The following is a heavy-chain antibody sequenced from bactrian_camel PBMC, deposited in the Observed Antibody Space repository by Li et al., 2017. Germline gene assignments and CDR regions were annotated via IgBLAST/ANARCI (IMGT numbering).Heavy chain of an antibody. V-gene: IGHV3S53*01. CDR2: TDSDTNK. CDR1: GFALSGTC. J-gene: IGHJ4*01. Sequence: HVQLVGSGGGSVQPGGSLTLSCVASGFALSGTCMGWWRQADGKQLELVAATDSDTNKRYKDPVKGRFTISKDNARNTLYLQMNNLKPEDTAEYYCAADQFEKGCAGSEFGLYGQGTQVTVS. D-gene: IGHD1*01.